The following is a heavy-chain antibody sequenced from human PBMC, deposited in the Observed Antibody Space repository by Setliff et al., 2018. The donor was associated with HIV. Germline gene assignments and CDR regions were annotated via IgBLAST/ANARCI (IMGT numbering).Heavy chain of an antibody. V-gene: IGHV1-18*01. Sequence: ASVKVSCKASNYTLINYGVSWVRQAPGQGLEWMGWIGSYSGYTIYAQKFQDGLTMTTDTSTTTASMELRSLRSDDTAVYYCVRGHCNSDKCWYTWFDPWGQGTLVTVSS. D-gene: IGHD2-2*01. CDR2: IGSYSGYT. CDR3: VRGHCNSDKCWYTWFDP. CDR1: NYTLINYG. J-gene: IGHJ5*02.